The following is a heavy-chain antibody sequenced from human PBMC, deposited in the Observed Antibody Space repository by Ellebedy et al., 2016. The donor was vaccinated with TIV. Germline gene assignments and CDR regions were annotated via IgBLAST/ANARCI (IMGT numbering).Heavy chain of an antibody. J-gene: IGHJ4*02. Sequence: MPSETLSLTCTVSGGSISNKDYSWSWIRQPPGKGLEWIGHIYHRRTTYYNPSLRNQVTISVDRSKNVFSLNLASVTAADTAVYFCASTPFSAGSGYPPHDYWGQGILVTVSS. V-gene: IGHV4-30-2*01. CDR1: GGSISNKDYS. CDR3: ASTPFSAGSGYPPHDY. D-gene: IGHD5-12*01. CDR2: IYHRRTT.